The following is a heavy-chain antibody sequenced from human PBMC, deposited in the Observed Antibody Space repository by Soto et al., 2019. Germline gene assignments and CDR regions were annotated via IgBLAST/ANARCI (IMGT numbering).Heavy chain of an antibody. CDR1: GFTFSDYY. CDR3: GRGVPPPAY. V-gene: IGHV3-11*01. CDR2: ITHSGAGK. J-gene: IGHJ4*02. D-gene: IGHD3-10*01. Sequence: QVQLVESGGGLVKPGGSLRLSCAASGFTFSDYYMSWMRQAPGKGLEWVSYITHSGAGKYYADSVKGRFTISRDNTKNLLYLGMNRLGVGGPATFYCGRGVPPPAYWGQGTLVTVSS.